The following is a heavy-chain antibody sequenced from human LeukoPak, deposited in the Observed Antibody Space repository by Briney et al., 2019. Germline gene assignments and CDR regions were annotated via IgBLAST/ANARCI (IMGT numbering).Heavy chain of an antibody. V-gene: IGHV3-21*01. CDR1: DFTFSTYG. Sequence: GGSLRLSCAASDFTFSTYGMSWVRQAPGKGLEWVSSISGGGGSTYYADSVKGRFTISRDNAKKSLYLQMNSLRAEDTAVYYCARHLSGVTGYTYGRGIDYWGQGTLVTVSS. CDR3: ARHLSGVTGYTYGRGIDY. D-gene: IGHD5-18*01. CDR2: ISGGGGST. J-gene: IGHJ4*02.